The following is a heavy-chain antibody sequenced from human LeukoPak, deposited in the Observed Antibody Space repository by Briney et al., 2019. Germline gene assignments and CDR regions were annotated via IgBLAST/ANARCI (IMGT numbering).Heavy chain of an antibody. CDR1: GDSVSSNSAA. Sequence: SQTLSLTCAISGDSVSSNSAAWNWIRQSPSRGLEWLGRTYYRSKWYNDYAVSVKSRITINPDTSKNQFSLQLNSVTPEDTAVYYCARGLVVAVAGSRIDAFDIWGQGTMVTVSS. V-gene: IGHV6-1*01. CDR2: TYYRSKWYN. J-gene: IGHJ3*02. D-gene: IGHD6-19*01. CDR3: ARGLVVAVAGSRIDAFDI.